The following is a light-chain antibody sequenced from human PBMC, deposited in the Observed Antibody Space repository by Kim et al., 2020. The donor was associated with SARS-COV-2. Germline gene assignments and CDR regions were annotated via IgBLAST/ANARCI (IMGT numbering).Light chain of an antibody. J-gene: IGLJ2*01. CDR2: SNY. CDR3: AAWDDSLNGL. Sequence: PGQRATISCAGSSSTVGINPVNWYQQRPGTAPKLLFYSNYQRASGGPDRFSGSKSGTSASLAITGLQSEDEADYYCAAWDDSLNGLFGGGTQLTVL. CDR1: SSTVGINP. V-gene: IGLV1-44*01.